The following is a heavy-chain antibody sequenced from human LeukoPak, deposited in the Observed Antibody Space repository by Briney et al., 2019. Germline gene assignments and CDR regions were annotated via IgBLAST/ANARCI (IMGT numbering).Heavy chain of an antibody. CDR1: GLTVSSYY. J-gene: IGHJ3*02. CDR3: AKDPPYYYDSSGYGGGAFDI. D-gene: IGHD3-22*01. CDR2: IYRGDIT. V-gene: IGHV3-53*01. Sequence: GGSLRLSCAASGLTVSSYYMSWVRQAPGKGLEWVSVIYRGDITYYADSVRGRFTISRDTSKNTVYLQMNSLRAEDTAVYYCAKDPPYYYDSSGYGGGAFDIWGQGTMVTVSS.